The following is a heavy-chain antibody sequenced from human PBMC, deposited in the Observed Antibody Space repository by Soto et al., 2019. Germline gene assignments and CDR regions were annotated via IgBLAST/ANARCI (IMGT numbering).Heavy chain of an antibody. Sequence: PSEILSLTCPVSGASIRSSSYYWGWIRQPPGKGLEWIGSIYYSGTTYYNSSPKSRVTISVDTSKNQFSLKLSCVTAADTAVYYCARHPVEYCSGDSCYCVDQDYYYGMDVWGQGTTVTVSS. V-gene: IGHV4-39*01. D-gene: IGHD2-15*01. J-gene: IGHJ6*02. CDR1: GASIRSSSYY. CDR2: IYYSGTT. CDR3: ARHPVEYCSGDSCYCVDQDYYYGMDV.